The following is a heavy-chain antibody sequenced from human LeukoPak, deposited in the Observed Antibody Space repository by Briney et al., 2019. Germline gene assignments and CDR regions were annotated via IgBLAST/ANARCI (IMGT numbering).Heavy chain of an antibody. CDR3: ARLGYSLYYYYYGMDV. CDR2: ISAYNGNT. D-gene: IGHD5-18*01. J-gene: IGHJ6*02. Sequence: ASVKVSCKASGYTFTSYGISWVRQAPGQGLEWMGWISAYNGNTNYAQKLQGRVTMTTDTSTSTAYMELRSLRSDDTAVYYCARLGYSLYYYYYGMDVWGQGTTVTVSS. V-gene: IGHV1-18*01. CDR1: GYTFTSYG.